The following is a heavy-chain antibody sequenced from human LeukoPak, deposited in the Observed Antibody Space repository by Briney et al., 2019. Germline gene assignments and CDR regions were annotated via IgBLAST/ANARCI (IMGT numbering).Heavy chain of an antibody. CDR3: ARSIAVAGTNFDY. Sequence: SVKVSCKASGGTFSSYAISWVRQAPGQELEWMGRIIPIFGIANYAQKFQGRVTITADKSTSTAYMELSSLRSEDTAVYYCARSIAVAGTNFDYWGQGTLVTVSS. CDR2: IIPIFGIA. J-gene: IGHJ4*02. V-gene: IGHV1-69*04. CDR1: GGTFSSYA. D-gene: IGHD6-19*01.